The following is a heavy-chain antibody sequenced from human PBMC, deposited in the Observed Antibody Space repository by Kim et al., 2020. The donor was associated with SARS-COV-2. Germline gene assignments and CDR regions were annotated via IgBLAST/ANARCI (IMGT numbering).Heavy chain of an antibody. Sequence: GGSLRLSCAASGFTFSSYSIHWVRQAPGKGLEWVALISYDGSNKCSADSVKGRFTISRDNSENSLYLQMNSLRTEDTAVYYCARALPSSSGYSRRNLASYFYGLDVWGQGTTVTVSS. D-gene: IGHD3-22*01. CDR3: ARALPSSSGYSRRNLASYFYGLDV. CDR2: ISYDGSNK. J-gene: IGHJ6*02. V-gene: IGHV3-30*04. CDR1: GFTFSSYS.